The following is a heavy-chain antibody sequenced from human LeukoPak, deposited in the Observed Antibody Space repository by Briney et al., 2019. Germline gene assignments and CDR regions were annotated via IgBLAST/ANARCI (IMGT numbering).Heavy chain of an antibody. Sequence: SGPTLVKPTQTLTLNCTFSGFSLTISGVGVGWVRQPPGKAPEWLALIYWDDDKRYSPSLQSRLTIIKDISKNQVVLTMTNMDPVDTATYYCGHSSGWYYFDHWGQGTLVTVSS. J-gene: IGHJ4*02. D-gene: IGHD6-19*01. CDR1: GFSLTISGVG. CDR2: IYWDDDK. CDR3: GHSSGWYYFDH. V-gene: IGHV2-5*02.